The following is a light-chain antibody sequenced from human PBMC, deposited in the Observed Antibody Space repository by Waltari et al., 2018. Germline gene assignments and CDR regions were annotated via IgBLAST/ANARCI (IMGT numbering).Light chain of an antibody. J-gene: IGLJ3*02. CDR2: GNT. V-gene: IGLV1-40*01. CDR3: QSFDSSLSASV. Sequence: QSVLTQPPSMSGAPGPKVTIPCTGRSSNFGAGYDVHWYQQFPGTAPKLLIFGNTNRAAGVPGRISGSRFGASASLAIAGLQSEDEAVYYCQSFDSSLSASVFGGGTKLTVL. CDR1: SSNFGAGYD.